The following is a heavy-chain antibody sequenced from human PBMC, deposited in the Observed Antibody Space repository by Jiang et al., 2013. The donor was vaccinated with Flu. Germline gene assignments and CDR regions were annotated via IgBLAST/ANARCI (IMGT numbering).Heavy chain of an antibody. CDR1: GFSLSTSGVG. CDR3: AHVLFRYGCTGGTCSTSYFDY. J-gene: IGHJ4*02. D-gene: IGHD2-15*01. V-gene: IGHV2-5*02. Sequence: KPTQTLTLTXTFSGFSLSTSGVGVGWIRQPPGKALEWLALIYWDDDKWYSPSLKSRLTITKDTSKNQVVLTMTDMGPVDTATYYCAHVLFRYGCTGGTCSTSYFDYSGQGTLVTVSS. CDR2: IYWDDDK.